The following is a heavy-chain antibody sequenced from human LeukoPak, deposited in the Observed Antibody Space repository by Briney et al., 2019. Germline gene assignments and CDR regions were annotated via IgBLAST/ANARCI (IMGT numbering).Heavy chain of an antibody. CDR2: ISDGSGST. CDR1: GFTFSNYA. Sequence: GGSLRLSCAASGFTFSNYAMNWVRQAPGKGLEWVSGISDGSGSTYYADSVTGRFTISRDNSKNTLYLQMNSLRAEDTAVYYCAKDDLFSGIAGAKSHFDYWGQGTLVTVSS. D-gene: IGHD6-13*01. V-gene: IGHV3-23*01. J-gene: IGHJ4*02. CDR3: AKDDLFSGIAGAKSHFDY.